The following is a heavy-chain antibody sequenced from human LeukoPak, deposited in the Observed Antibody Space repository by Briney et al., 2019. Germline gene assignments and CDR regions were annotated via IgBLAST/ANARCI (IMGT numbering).Heavy chain of an antibody. D-gene: IGHD3-22*01. V-gene: IGHV3-21*01. CDR2: ISNIGVYT. Sequence: PGGSLRLSCEGSGFTFSKYTMNWVRQAPGKGLEWVSSISNIGVYTYYADSLKGRFTISRDNAANSLFLQMNSLSAEDTAVYYCAGGQYYSDTSGYLRGWFDPWGQGTLVSVSS. CDR3: AGGQYYSDTSGYLRGWFDP. J-gene: IGHJ5*02. CDR1: GFTFSKYT.